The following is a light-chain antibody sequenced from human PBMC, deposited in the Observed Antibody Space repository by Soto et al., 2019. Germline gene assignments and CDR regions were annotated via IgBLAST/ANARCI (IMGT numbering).Light chain of an antibody. V-gene: IGLV2-23*01. CDR1: SSDVGSYNL. CDR2: EDS. CDR3: CSLKV. Sequence: QSALTQPASVSGSPGQSITISCTGTSSDVGSYNLVSWYQQHPGKAPKLMIYEDSKRPSGVSNRFSGSKSGNTASLTISGLQAEDEADYYCCSLKVFGGGTKVTVL. J-gene: IGLJ2*01.